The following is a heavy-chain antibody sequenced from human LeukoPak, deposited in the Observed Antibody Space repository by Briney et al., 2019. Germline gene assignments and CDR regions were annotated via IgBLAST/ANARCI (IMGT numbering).Heavy chain of an antibody. D-gene: IGHD1-26*01. CDR2: ISGSGGST. V-gene: IGHV3-23*01. J-gene: IGHJ4*02. CDR1: GFTFSSYA. CDR3: AAKKYSGSYWPSPDY. Sequence: GGSLRLSCAASGFTFSSYAMSWVRQAPGKGLEWVSAISGSGGSTYYADSVKGRFTISRDNSKNTLYLQMNSLRAEDTAVYYCAAKKYSGSYWPSPDYWGQGTLVTVSS.